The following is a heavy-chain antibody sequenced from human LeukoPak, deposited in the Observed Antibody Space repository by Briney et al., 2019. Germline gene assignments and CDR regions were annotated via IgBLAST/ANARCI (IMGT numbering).Heavy chain of an antibody. CDR2: INPNSGGT. V-gene: IGHV1-2*02. Sequence: SSVKVSLKASGYTFTGYYMVWVRQAPGQGLEWMGLINPNSGGTNYAQKFQGRVTMTMDTSITTAYMELSRLRSDDTAVYSGARDPITFGGVIVIPEILGMDGWGQGGTASVS. J-gene: IGHJ6*01. CDR3: ARDPITFGGVIVIPEILGMDG. D-gene: IGHD3-16*02. CDR1: GYTFTGYY.